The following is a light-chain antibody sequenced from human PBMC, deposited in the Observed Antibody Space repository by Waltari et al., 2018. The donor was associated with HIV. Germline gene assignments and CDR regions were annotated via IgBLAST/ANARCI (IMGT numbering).Light chain of an antibody. CDR1: SSDVGGYNY. CDR3: CSYADNYPVV. J-gene: IGLJ2*01. V-gene: IGLV2-11*01. Sequence: QSALTQPRSVSGSPGQSVTISCTGPSSDVGGYNYVSWYQQHPGKAPKFMIYDVNKRPSGVPDRFSGSKSGNTASLTISGLQAEDEADYYCCSYADNYPVVFGGGTKLTVL. CDR2: DVN.